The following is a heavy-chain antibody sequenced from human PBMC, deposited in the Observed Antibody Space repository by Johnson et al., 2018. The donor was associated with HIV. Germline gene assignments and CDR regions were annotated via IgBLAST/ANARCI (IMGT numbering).Heavy chain of an antibody. D-gene: IGHD2-15*01. CDR1: GFTFSNYG. Sequence: QVQLVESGGSVVQPGGSLRLSCEVSGFTFSNYGMHWVRQAPGKGLEWVAFIRYDGSNKYYADSVKGRFTIFRDNSKNTLYMQMKSLRVEDTAVYYCAKEALRGGEYDAFDIWGQGTMVTVS. CDR3: AKEALRGGEYDAFDI. V-gene: IGHV3-30*02. J-gene: IGHJ3*02. CDR2: IRYDGSNK.